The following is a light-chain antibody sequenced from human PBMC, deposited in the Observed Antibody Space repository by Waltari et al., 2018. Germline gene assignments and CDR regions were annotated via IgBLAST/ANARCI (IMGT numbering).Light chain of an antibody. V-gene: IGKV3-11*01. CDR1: QSVSSK. Sequence: EIVMTQSPATLSLSPGKTATISCRTSQSVSSKLAWYQQKPGQAPRLLIYGASSRATGIPDMFSGSGSGTDFTLTISSLEPEDFAVYYCQETSNLFTFGPGTKLDIK. CDR3: QETSNLFT. J-gene: IGKJ3*01. CDR2: GAS.